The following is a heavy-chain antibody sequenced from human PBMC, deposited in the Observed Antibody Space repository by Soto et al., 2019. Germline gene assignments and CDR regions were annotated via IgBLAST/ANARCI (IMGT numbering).Heavy chain of an antibody. J-gene: IGHJ6*02. CDR3: ARGSRVADYYYYGMDV. CDR2: MNPNSGNT. D-gene: IGHD2-15*01. V-gene: IGHV1-8*01. CDR1: GYTFTSYD. Sequence: ASVKVTCKASGYTFTSYDINWVRQATGQGLEWMGWMNPNSGNTGYAQKLQGRVTMTTDTSTSTAYMELRSLRSDDTAVYYCARGSRVADYYYYGMDVWGQGTTVTVSS.